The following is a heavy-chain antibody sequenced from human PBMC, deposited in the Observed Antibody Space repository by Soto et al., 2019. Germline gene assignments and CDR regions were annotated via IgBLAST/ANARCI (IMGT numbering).Heavy chain of an antibody. Sequence: QVQLQESGPGLVKPSQTLSLTCTVSGGSISSGGYYWSWIRQHPGKGLEWIGYIYYSGSTYYNPSLKSRVSISVDTSKNQFSLKLSSVTAADTAVYYCARVGYGDYSDAFDIWGQGTMVTVSS. CDR3: ARVGYGDYSDAFDI. J-gene: IGHJ3*02. D-gene: IGHD4-17*01. CDR1: GGSISSGGYY. CDR2: IYYSGST. V-gene: IGHV4-31*03.